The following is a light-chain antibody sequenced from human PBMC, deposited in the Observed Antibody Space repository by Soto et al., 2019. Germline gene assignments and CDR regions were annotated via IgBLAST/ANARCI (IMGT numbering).Light chain of an antibody. CDR3: SSYAGYNNIMV. J-gene: IGLJ2*01. CDR1: SSDVGAYNY. Sequence: QSALTQPPSVSGSPGQSVTISCTGTSSDVGAYNYVSWYQQHPGKAPKFIIYEVSKRPSGVPDRFSGSKSGNTASLTVSGLQAEDEADYYCSSYAGYNNIMVFGGGTKLTVL. CDR2: EVS. V-gene: IGLV2-8*01.